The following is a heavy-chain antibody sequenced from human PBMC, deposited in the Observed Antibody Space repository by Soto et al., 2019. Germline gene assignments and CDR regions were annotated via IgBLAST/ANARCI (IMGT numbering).Heavy chain of an antibody. Sequence: QVQLQQWGAGLLKPSETLSLTCAVYGGSFSGYYWSWIRQPPGKGLEWIGEINHSGSTNYNPSLKSRVTISVDTPKNQFSLKLSSVTAADTAVYYCAREVVVPAASYNRFDYWGQGTLVTVSS. V-gene: IGHV4-34*01. CDR1: GGSFSGYY. CDR2: INHSGST. D-gene: IGHD2-2*01. CDR3: AREVVVPAASYNRFDY. J-gene: IGHJ4*02.